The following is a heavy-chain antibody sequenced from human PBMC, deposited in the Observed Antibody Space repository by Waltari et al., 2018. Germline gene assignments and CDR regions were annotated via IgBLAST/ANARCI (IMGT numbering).Heavy chain of an antibody. CDR1: GFTLTSYP. CDR3: AKDEGNRIAPTFGMDA. V-gene: IGHV3-23*01. Sequence: EFQLLEAGGGLAPPGGSLRLSCAASGFTLTSYPVNWVRQAPGKGLEWVSLMSGSGLIEYGDSVKGRFTISRDNAKNTLYLEMNRLRVEDTAVYFCAKDEGNRIAPTFGMDAWGHGTTVLVS. D-gene: IGHD3-16*01. CDR2: MSGSGLI. J-gene: IGHJ6*02.